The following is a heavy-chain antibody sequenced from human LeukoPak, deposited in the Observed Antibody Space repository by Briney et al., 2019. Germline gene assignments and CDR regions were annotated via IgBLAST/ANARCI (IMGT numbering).Heavy chain of an antibody. D-gene: IGHD2-15*01. Sequence: SETLSLTCTVSGGSISSYYWSWIRHPPGKGLEWIGYIYYSGSTNYNPSLKSRVTISVDTSKNQFSLKLSSVTAADTAVYYCARDGCSGGSCYRDYYGMDVWGQGTTVTVSS. CDR2: IYYSGST. J-gene: IGHJ6*02. CDR1: GGSISSYY. CDR3: ARDGCSGGSCYRDYYGMDV. V-gene: IGHV4-59*01.